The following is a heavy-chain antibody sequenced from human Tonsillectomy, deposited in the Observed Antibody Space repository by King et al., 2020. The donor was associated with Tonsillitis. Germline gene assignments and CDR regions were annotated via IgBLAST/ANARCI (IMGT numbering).Heavy chain of an antibody. CDR2: IYHSGST. J-gene: IGHJ4*01. D-gene: IGHD1-1*01. Sequence: QLQESGPGLVKPSETLSLTCTVSGXSIXSXYYWGWIRQPPGKGLEWIGSIYHSGSTYYNPSLKSRVTISVDTSKNQFSLKLSSVTAADTAVYYCARXDRXGRSEFXYWXXXTLGTVXX. CDR1: GXSIXSXYY. CDR3: ARXDRXGRSEFXY. V-gene: IGHV4-38-2*02.